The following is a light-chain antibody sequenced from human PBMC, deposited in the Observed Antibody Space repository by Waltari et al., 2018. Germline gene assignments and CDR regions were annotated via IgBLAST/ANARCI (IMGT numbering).Light chain of an antibody. CDR3: QSYYGTDWV. J-gene: IGLJ3*02. CDR2: ENN. Sequence: NFMLTQPHSVSESPGKTVTISCTRSSGSIARNYVPWYQQRPGSAPTTVIYENNQKPSGVSDRCSGSIDSSSNSAPLTISGLKAEDEADYYCQSYYGTDWVFGGGTKLTVL. V-gene: IGLV6-57*04. CDR1: SGSIARNY.